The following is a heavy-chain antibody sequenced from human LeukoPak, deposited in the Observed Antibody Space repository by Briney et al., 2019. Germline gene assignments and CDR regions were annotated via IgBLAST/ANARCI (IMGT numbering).Heavy chain of an antibody. J-gene: IGHJ4*02. CDR2: INGDGTST. CDR3: ARDSHGYPLDY. V-gene: IGHV3-74*01. D-gene: IGHD5-18*01. CDR1: GFTFSSYW. Sequence: GGSLRLSCAASGFTFSSYWMHWVRQAPGKGLVWVSRINGDGTSTTYADPVKGRFTIFRDNAKNTLSLQMNSLRAEDTAVYYCARDSHGYPLDYWGQGTLVTVSS.